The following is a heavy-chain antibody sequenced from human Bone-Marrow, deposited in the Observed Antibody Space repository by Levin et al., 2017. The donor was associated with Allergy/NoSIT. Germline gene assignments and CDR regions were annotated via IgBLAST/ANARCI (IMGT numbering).Heavy chain of an antibody. D-gene: IGHD3-9*01. Sequence: SQTLSLTCTVSGGSISSYYWSWIRQPPGKGLEWIGYIYYSGSTNYNPSLKSRVTISVDTSKNQFSLKLSSVTAADTAVYYCARQTGYDAFDIWGQGTMVTVSS. CDR1: GGSISSYY. V-gene: IGHV4-59*01. J-gene: IGHJ3*02. CDR2: IYYSGST. CDR3: ARQTGYDAFDI.